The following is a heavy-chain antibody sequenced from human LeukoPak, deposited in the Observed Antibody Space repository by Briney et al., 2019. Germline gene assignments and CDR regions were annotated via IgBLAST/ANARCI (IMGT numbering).Heavy chain of an antibody. V-gene: IGHV3-53*01. CDR1: GFSVSSYY. J-gene: IGHJ4*02. CDR3: ASMASYSGYDFDY. Sequence: GGSLRLSCAASGFSVSSYYMSWVRQAPGKGLEWVSVIYSGGNTYYADSVKGRFTISSDNSKNTLFLLMNSLRVEDTAVYYCASMASYSGYDFDYWGQGTLVTVSS. CDR2: IYSGGNT. D-gene: IGHD5-12*01.